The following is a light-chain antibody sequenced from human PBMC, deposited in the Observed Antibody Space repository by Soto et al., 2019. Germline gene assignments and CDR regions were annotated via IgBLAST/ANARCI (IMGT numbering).Light chain of an antibody. CDR3: QQYGSTPYT. V-gene: IGKV3-20*01. CDR1: QSVSDDY. CDR2: GGS. J-gene: IGKJ2*01. Sequence: EIVMTQSPGTLSLSPGERATLSCRASQSVSDDYLAWYQQKPGQAPRLVISGGSTRATGIPDRFRGSGSGTDFTLSISRLEPEDFAIYYCQQYGSTPYTFGQGTRLEIK.